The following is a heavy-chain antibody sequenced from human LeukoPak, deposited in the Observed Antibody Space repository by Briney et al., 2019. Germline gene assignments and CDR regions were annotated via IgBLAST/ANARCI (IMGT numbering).Heavy chain of an antibody. CDR1: GETFTSYG. V-gene: IGHV1-18*01. J-gene: IGHJ4*02. CDR3: ARSVRGSSGNFDY. D-gene: IGHD3-22*01. CDR2: ISAYNGNT. Sequence: ASVKVSCNASGETFTSYGMSWVRQAPGQGLEWMEGISAYNGNTNYAQKLQGRVTMTTDTSTSTAYMELRSLRSDDTAVYYCARSVRGSSGNFDYWGQGTLVTVSS.